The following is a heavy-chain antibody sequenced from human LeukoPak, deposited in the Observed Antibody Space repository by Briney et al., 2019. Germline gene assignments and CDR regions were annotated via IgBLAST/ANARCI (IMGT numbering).Heavy chain of an antibody. CDR1: GYTFTSYG. J-gene: IGHJ3*02. CDR3: ARGGPVIVGASGAFDI. D-gene: IGHD1-26*01. Sequence: ASVKVSRKASGYTFTSYGISWVRQAPGQGLEWMGWISAYNGNTNYAQKLQGRVTMTTDTSTSTAYMELRSLKSDDTAVYYCARGGPVIVGASGAFDIWGQGTMVTVSS. CDR2: ISAYNGNT. V-gene: IGHV1-18*04.